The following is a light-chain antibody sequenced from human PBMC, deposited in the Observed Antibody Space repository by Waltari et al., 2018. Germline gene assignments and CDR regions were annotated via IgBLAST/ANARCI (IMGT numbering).Light chain of an antibody. V-gene: IGLV3-19*01. Sequence: SSELTQVPPVSVALGQPVSITCQGDSPRTFYANWYQQKPGQAPVLVIFGKNSRPSGIPDRFSGPTSGNTASLTITGAQAEDEADYYCNSRDSSGDHVIFGGGTKLTVL. CDR3: NSRDSSGDHVI. CDR2: GKN. CDR1: SPRTFY. J-gene: IGLJ2*01.